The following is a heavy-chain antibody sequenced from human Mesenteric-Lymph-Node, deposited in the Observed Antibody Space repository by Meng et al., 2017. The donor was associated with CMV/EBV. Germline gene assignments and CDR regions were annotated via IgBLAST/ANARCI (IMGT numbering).Heavy chain of an antibody. CDR1: GYTFTTYA. V-gene: IGHV7-4-1*02. Sequence: SGYTFTTYAMNWVRQAPGQGLEWMGWINTNTGNPTYAQGFTGRFVFSLDTSVSTAYPQISSLKAEDTAVYYCARDKAAAYFYYGMGVWGQGTTVTVSS. CDR3: ARDKAAAYFYYGMGV. J-gene: IGHJ6*02. CDR2: INTNTGNP. D-gene: IGHD6-13*01.